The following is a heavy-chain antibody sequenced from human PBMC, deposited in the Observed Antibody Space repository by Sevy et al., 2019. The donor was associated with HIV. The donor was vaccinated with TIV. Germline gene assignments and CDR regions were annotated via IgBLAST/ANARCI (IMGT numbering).Heavy chain of an antibody. CDR1: GFTFSSYG. J-gene: IGHJ1*01. V-gene: IGHV3-30*18. D-gene: IGHD6-13*01. CDR2: ISYDGSNK. CDR3: AKAGSSWRSEYFQH. Sequence: GGSLRLSCAASGFTFSSYGMHWVRQAPGKGLEWVAVISYDGSNKYYADSVKDRFTISRDNSKNTLYLQMNSLRAEDTAVYYCAKAGSSWRSEYFQHWGQGTLVTVSS.